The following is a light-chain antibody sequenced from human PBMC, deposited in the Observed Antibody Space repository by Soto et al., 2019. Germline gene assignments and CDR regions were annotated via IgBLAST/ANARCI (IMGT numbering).Light chain of an antibody. CDR1: QSVSGSQ. V-gene: IGKV3-20*01. Sequence: EIVLTQSPGTLSLSPGERVTLSCRARQSVSGSQLAWYQQKPGQAPRLLIYGASSRASGVPDRFSGIASGTDFTFIISRLEPEDFGVFYCYQYGHFPHTFGQGTKLE. CDR2: GAS. CDR3: YQYGHFPHT. J-gene: IGKJ2*01.